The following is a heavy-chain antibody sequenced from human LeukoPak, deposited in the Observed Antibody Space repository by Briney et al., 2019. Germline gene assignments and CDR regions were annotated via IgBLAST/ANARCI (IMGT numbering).Heavy chain of an antibody. Sequence: SETLSLTCAVYGGSFSGYYWSWIRQPPGKGLEWIVDINHSGSTNYNTPLKSRVTISVDTSKNQFSLKLSSVTAADTAVYYCARGGHYYDSSGYFDYWGQGTLVTVSS. V-gene: IGHV4-34*01. CDR1: GGSFSGYY. D-gene: IGHD3-22*01. J-gene: IGHJ4*02. CDR3: ARGGHYYDSSGYFDY. CDR2: INHSGST.